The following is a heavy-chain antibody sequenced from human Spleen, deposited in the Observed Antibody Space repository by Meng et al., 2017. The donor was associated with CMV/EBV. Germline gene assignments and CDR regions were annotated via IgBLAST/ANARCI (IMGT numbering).Heavy chain of an antibody. D-gene: IGHD2-2*03. J-gene: IGHJ4*02. V-gene: IGHV2-5*01. CDR1: LSTSGVG. CDR3: AHRPGYCSSTSCYEFDY. Sequence: LSTSGVGVGWIRQPPGKALEWLALIYWNDDKRYSPSLKSRLTITKDTSKNQVVLTMTNMDPVDTATYYCAHRPGYCSSTSCYEFDYWGQGTLVTVSS. CDR2: IYWNDDK.